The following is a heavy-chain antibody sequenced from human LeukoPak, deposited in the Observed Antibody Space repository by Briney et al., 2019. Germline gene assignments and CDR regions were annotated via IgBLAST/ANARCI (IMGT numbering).Heavy chain of an antibody. J-gene: IGHJ4*02. CDR3: ARGSYTGFDLYFDY. V-gene: IGHV3-48*03. Sequence: GGSLRLSCATSGFSFSTQEMTWVRQAPGKGRDWVSYISSNSRTIYYADSVKGRFTISRDNTRNSVFLQLNSLRVEDTGFYYCARGSYTGFDLYFDYWGQGTLVTVSS. D-gene: IGHD5-12*01. CDR1: GFSFSTQE. CDR2: ISSNSRTI.